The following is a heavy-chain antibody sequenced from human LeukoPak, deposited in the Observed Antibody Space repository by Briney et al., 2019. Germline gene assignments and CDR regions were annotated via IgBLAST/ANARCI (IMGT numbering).Heavy chain of an antibody. V-gene: IGHV1-8*01. CDR2: MNPNSGNT. CDR1: GYTFTSYD. Sequence: GASAKVSCKASGYTFTSYDINWVRQATGQGLEWMGWMNPNSGNTGYAQKFQGRVTMTRNTSISTAYMELSSLRSEDTAVYYCARGPWSYDFWSGYHFDYWGQGTLVTVSS. D-gene: IGHD3-3*01. J-gene: IGHJ4*02. CDR3: ARGPWSYDFWSGYHFDY.